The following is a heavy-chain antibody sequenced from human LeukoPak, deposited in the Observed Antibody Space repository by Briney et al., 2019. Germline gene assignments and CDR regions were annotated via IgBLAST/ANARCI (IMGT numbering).Heavy chain of an antibody. CDR3: ATRRGCSYAPWNY. Sequence: PSETLSLTCAVSGGSISSSNWWSWVRQPPGKGLEWIGEVYHSGSTNYNPSLKSRVTISVDKSKNQFSLKLSSVTAADTAVYYCATRRGCSYAPWNYWGQGTLVTVSS. D-gene: IGHD5-18*01. V-gene: IGHV4-4*02. CDR2: VYHSGST. CDR1: GGSISSSNW. J-gene: IGHJ4*02.